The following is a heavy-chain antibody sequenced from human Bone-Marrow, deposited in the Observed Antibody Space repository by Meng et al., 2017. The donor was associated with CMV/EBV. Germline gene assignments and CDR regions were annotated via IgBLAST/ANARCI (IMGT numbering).Heavy chain of an antibody. CDR2: IYYSGST. D-gene: IGHD3-22*01. Sequence: SETLSLTCTVSGGSISSGGYYWSWIRQHPGKGLEWIGYIYYSGSTPYNPSLRSRVTMSVDTSKCQFSLRLNSVTAADTAVYYCARADYYDSSAYWGGRNYYGMDVWGQGTTVTVSS. CDR3: ARADYYDSSAYWGGRNYYGMDV. J-gene: IGHJ6*02. V-gene: IGHV4-61*08. CDR1: GGSISSGGYY.